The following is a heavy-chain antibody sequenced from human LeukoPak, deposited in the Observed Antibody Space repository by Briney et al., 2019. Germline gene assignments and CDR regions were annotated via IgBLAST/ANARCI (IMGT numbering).Heavy chain of an antibody. CDR1: GFTFSSYW. J-gene: IGHJ4*02. D-gene: IGHD6-19*01. Sequence: GGSLRPSCAASGFTFSSYWMHWVRQAPGKGLVRVSRINSDGSSTSYADSVKGRFTISRDNAKNTLYLQMNSLRAEDTAVYYCARDIAVAGSYFDYWGQGTLVTVSS. CDR2: INSDGSST. CDR3: ARDIAVAGSYFDY. V-gene: IGHV3-74*01.